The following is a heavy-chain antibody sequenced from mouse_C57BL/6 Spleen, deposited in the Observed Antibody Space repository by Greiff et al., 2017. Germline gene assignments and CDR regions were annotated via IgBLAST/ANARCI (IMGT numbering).Heavy chain of an antibody. J-gene: IGHJ1*03. CDR1: GFTFSDYY. Sequence: EVMLVESEGGLVQPGSSMKLSCTASGFTFSDYYLAWVRQVPEKGLEWVANINYDGSSTYYLASLKSRFIISRDNAKNILYLQMSRLMSEDTAAYYCARRGDGYYVDWYFDVWGTGTTVTVSS. D-gene: IGHD2-3*01. CDR3: ARRGDGYYVDWYFDV. CDR2: INYDGSST. V-gene: IGHV5-16*01.